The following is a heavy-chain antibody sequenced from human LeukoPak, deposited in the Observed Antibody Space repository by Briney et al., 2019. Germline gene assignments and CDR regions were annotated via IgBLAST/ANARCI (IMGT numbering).Heavy chain of an antibody. Sequence: ASVKVSCKASGYTFTSYGISWVRQAPGQGLEWMGWISACNGNTNYAQKLQGRVTMTTDTSTSTAYMELRSLRSDDTAVYCCARWRYCSGGSCYRGLGWFDPWGQGTLVTVSS. V-gene: IGHV1-18*01. CDR2: ISACNGNT. D-gene: IGHD2-15*01. CDR1: GYTFTSYG. CDR3: ARWRYCSGGSCYRGLGWFDP. J-gene: IGHJ5*02.